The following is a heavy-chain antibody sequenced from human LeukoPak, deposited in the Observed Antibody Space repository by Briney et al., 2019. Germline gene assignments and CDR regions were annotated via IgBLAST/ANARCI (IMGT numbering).Heavy chain of an antibody. CDR3: ARGIAYYYYMDV. Sequence: SETLSLTCTVSGGSISTSSYYWGWIRQPPGKGLECIGNIYYSGSTYYNPSLKSRVTISVDTSKNQFSLKLSSVTAADTAVYYCARGIAYYYYMDVWGKGTTVTISS. CDR2: IYYSGST. CDR1: GGSISTSSYY. J-gene: IGHJ6*03. V-gene: IGHV4-39*07.